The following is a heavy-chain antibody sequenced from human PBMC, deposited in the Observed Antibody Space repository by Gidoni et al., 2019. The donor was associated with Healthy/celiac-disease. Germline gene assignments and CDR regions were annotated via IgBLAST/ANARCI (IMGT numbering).Heavy chain of an antibody. CDR1: GDSISSGNDY. Sequence: QVQLQESGPGLVKPSQTLSLTCTVSGDSISSGNDYWSWIRQPAGKGLEWIGRIYTSGTTDYNPSLKSRVTISIDTSKNQFSLKLSSVTAADTAMYFCALLQSRGFDPWGQGTLVTVSS. CDR3: ALLQSRGFDP. CDR2: IYTSGTT. D-gene: IGHD1-26*01. J-gene: IGHJ5*02. V-gene: IGHV4-61*02.